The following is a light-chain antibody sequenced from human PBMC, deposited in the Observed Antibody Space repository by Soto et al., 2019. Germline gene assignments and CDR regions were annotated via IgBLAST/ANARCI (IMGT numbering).Light chain of an antibody. CDR2: EVS. Sequence: QSALTQPPSVSGSPGQSVAISCTGTSSDVGSYNRVSWYQQPPGAAPKLMIYEVSNRPSGVPDRFSGSKSGNTASLTISGLHAEDEADYDFNSYTGRSTYVVGTGTKLTVL. CDR3: NSYTGRSTYV. J-gene: IGLJ1*01. V-gene: IGLV2-18*02. CDR1: SSDVGSYNR.